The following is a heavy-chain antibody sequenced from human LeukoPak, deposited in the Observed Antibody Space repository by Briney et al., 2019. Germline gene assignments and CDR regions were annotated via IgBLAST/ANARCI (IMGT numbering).Heavy chain of an antibody. CDR1: GFTFNNYY. D-gene: IGHD2-15*01. CDR3: ARGGPFDY. V-gene: IGHV3-11*06. Sequence: PGGSLRLSCEASGFTFNNYYINWIRQTPGKGLQWISYISGSGNYTKYADFVKGRFIISSDNDKKSLYLQMNNVAVEDTGVYYCARGGPFDYWGQGVLVTVSS. J-gene: IGHJ4*02. CDR2: ISGSGNYT.